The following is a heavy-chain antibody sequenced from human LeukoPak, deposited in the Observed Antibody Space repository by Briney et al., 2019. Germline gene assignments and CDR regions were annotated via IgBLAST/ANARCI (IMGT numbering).Heavy chain of an antibody. CDR2: INPNSGGT. CDR1: GYTFTGYY. D-gene: IGHD2-2*01. V-gene: IGHV1-2*02. CDR3: ARVRRVCSSTSCYDV. J-gene: IGHJ6*02. Sequence: ASVKVSCKASGYTFTGYYMHWVRQAPGQGLEWMGWINPNSGGTNYAQKFQGRVTMTRDTSISTAYMELSRLRSDDTAVYYCARVRRVCSSTSCYDVWGQGTTVTVSS.